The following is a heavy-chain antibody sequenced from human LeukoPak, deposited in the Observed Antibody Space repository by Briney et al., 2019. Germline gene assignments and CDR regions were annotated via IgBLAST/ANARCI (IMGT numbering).Heavy chain of an antibody. CDR3: ARAVYYYDSSGQYEGVFDY. CDR2: IYSGGST. V-gene: IGHV3-53*01. CDR1: GFTVSSDY. Sequence: GSLIPSCAASGFTVSSDYMSWVRQAPGKGLEWVSVIYSGGSTYYADSVKGRFTISTDNSKNTLYLQMNSLRAEDTAVYYCARAVYYYDSSGQYEGVFDYWGQERLVTVSS. D-gene: IGHD3-22*01. J-gene: IGHJ4*02.